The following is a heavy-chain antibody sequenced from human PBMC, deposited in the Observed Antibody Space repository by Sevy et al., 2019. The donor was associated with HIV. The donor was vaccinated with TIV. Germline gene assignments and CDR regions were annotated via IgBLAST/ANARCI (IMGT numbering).Heavy chain of an antibody. CDR1: VFMFSDFG. CDR3: AKDRALRQWLAFFDH. J-gene: IGHJ4*02. CDR2: ISFDGTNK. V-gene: IGHV3-30*18. Sequence: GGSLRLSCAVSVFMFSDFGMHWVRQAPGKGLEWVSVISFDGTNKDYADSVKGRFTISRDNSKNTLYLQMNSLRPEDTAVYYCAKDRALRQWLAFFDHWGQGTLVTVSS. D-gene: IGHD6-19*01.